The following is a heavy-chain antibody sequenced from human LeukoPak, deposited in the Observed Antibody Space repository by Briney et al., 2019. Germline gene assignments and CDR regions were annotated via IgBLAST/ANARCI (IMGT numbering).Heavy chain of an antibody. CDR3: ATRRGDGYCSN. D-gene: IGHD2-21*02. CDR1: GFTFSAYN. V-gene: IGHV3-48*02. J-gene: IGHJ4*02. Sequence: PGGSLRLSCAASGFTFSAYNLNWVRQAPGKGLEWVSFINTDSGFKAYRDSVKGRFSISRDNAKNSLHLQMNSLRDEDTAVYYCATRRGDGYCSNWGQGTTVTVSS. CDR2: INTDSGFK.